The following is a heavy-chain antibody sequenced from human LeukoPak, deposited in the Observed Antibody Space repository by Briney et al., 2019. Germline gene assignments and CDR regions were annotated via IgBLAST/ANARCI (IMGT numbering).Heavy chain of an antibody. J-gene: IGHJ6*02. D-gene: IGHD5-24*01. CDR1: GGSISSGGYY. CDR3: ARYGYNYYYYGMDV. Sequence: SETLSLTCTVSGGSISSGGYYWSWIRQPPGKGLEWIGYIYHSGSTYYNPSLKSRVTISVDTSKNQFPLKLSSVTAADTAVYYCARYGYNYYYYGMDVWGQGTTVTVSS. CDR2: IYHSGST. V-gene: IGHV4-30-2*01.